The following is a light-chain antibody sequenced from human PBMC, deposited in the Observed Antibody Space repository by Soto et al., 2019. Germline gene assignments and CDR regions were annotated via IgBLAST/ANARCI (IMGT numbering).Light chain of an antibody. CDR2: GAS. CDR1: QSVGSN. J-gene: IGKJ1*01. CDR3: QQYNNWPRT. V-gene: IGKV3-15*01. Sequence: GMTKSPATLSVYQGERATLSCRASQSVGSNLAWYQQTPGQAPRLLIYGASTRATGIPARFSGSESGADFTLTISSLQSEDFAVYYCQQYNNWPRTFGQRTKVDNK.